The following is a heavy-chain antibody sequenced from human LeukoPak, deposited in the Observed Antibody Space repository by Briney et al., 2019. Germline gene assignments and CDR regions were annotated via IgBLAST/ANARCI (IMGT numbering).Heavy chain of an antibody. CDR2: IYYSGST. V-gene: IGHV4-39*01. CDR1: GGSISSSSYY. J-gene: IGHJ5*01. Sequence: PSETLSLTCTVSGGSISSSSYYWGWIRQPPGKGLEWIGSIYYSGSTYYNPSLKSRVTISVDTSKNQFSLKLSSVTAADTAVYYCVRHDGRSGGTMGAFDSWGQGSLVTVSS. D-gene: IGHD4-23*01. CDR3: VRHDGRSGGTMGAFDS.